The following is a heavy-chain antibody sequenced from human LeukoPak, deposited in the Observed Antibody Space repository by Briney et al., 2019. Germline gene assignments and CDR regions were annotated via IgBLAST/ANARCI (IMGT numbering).Heavy chain of an antibody. D-gene: IGHD4-17*01. V-gene: IGHV3-7*01. J-gene: IGHJ5*02. CDR1: GFTFSRNW. CDR3: ARDCLLGRCNWFDP. CDR2: IKEDGSEK. Sequence: GGSLRLSCAASGFTFSRNWMSWVRQAPGKGLEWVANIKEDGSEKYYVDSVRGRFTISRDNAKNSLYLQMNSLRVGDTAVYYCARDCLLGRCNWFDPWGQGTLVTVSS.